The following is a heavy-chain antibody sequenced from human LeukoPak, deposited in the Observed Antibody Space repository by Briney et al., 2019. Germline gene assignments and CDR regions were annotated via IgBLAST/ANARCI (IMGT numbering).Heavy chain of an antibody. CDR1: GFTFSTYS. D-gene: IGHD4-17*01. V-gene: IGHV3-21*01. Sequence: GGSLRLSCAASGFTFSTYSMNRVRQAPGKGLEWVSTISGSSRYIYFADSVRGRFTISRDNAKNSLYLQMNSLRAEDTAVYYCARRVNYGDYGNDYWGQGTLVTVSS. J-gene: IGHJ4*02. CDR2: ISGSSRYI. CDR3: ARRVNYGDYGNDY.